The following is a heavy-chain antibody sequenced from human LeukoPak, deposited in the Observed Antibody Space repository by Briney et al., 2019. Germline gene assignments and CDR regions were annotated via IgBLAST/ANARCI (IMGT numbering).Heavy chain of an antibody. Sequence: GASVKVSCKASGYTFTGYYMHWVRQAPGQGLEWMGWISAYNGNTNYAQKLQGRVTMTTDTSTSTAYMELRSLRSDDTAVYYCARAHRRWGLSSGWYDPLDYWGQGTLVTVSS. V-gene: IGHV1-18*04. CDR1: GYTFTGYY. CDR2: ISAYNGNT. D-gene: IGHD6-19*01. CDR3: ARAHRRWGLSSGWYDPLDY. J-gene: IGHJ4*02.